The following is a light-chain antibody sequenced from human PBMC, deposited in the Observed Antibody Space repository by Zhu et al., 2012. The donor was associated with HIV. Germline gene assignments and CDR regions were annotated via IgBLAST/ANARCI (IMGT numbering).Light chain of an antibody. V-gene: IGKV1-39*01. CDR1: QSIGTY. CDR3: QQSYSTPPNS. CDR2: GAS. Sequence: DIQMTQSPSSLSASVGDRVTITCRTSQSIGTYLNWYQQKSGKAPKLLIYGASTLQSGVPSRFSGSGSETDFTLTISGLQPEGLGTYYCQQSYSTPPNSFGQGTKVEIK. J-gene: IGKJ2*03.